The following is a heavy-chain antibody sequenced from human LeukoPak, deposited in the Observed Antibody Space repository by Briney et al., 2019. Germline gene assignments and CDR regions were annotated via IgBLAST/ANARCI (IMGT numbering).Heavy chain of an antibody. CDR3: ARGLRGLTGDAFDI. V-gene: IGHV1-69*13. D-gene: IGHD7-27*01. Sequence: ASVKVSCKASGGTFSSYAISWVRQAPGQGLEWMGGIIPIFGTANYAQKFHGRVTITADESTSTAYMELSSLRSEDTAVYYCARGLRGLTGDAFDIWGQGTMVTVSS. CDR2: IIPIFGTA. CDR1: GGTFSSYA. J-gene: IGHJ3*02.